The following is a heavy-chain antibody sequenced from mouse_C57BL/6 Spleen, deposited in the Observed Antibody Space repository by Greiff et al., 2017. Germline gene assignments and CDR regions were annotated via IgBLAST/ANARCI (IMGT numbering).Heavy chain of an antibody. D-gene: IGHD1-1*01. CDR3: ARLGYYGSSYVDAMDY. V-gene: IGHV1-81*01. CDR2: IYPRSGNT. J-gene: IGHJ4*01. Sequence: QVQLQQSGAELARPGASVKLSCKASGYTFTSYGISWVKQRTGQGLEWIGEIYPRSGNTYYNETVKGKATLTADKSSSTAYMELRSLTSEDSAVYFCARLGYYGSSYVDAMDYWGQGTSVTVSS. CDR1: GYTFTSYG.